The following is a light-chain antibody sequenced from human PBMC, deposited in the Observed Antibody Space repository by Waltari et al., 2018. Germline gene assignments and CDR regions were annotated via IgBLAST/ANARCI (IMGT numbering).Light chain of an antibody. CDR2: INSDGSH. J-gene: IGLJ3*02. Sequence: QLVLTQSPSASASLGASVKLTCTLDSGHSTNVIAWLQQQPEKGPRYRMKINSDGSHVKGDGIPARFSGSGSGAARYLTISSLQSEDEADYYCQTGGHGTWVFGGGTQLTVL. CDR3: QTGGHGTWV. CDR1: SGHSTNV. V-gene: IGLV4-69*01.